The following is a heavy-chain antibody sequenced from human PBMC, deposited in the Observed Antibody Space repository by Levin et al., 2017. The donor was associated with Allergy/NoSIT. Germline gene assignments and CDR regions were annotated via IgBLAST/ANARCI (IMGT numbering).Heavy chain of an antibody. CDR3: AKAGGGSYSDYFDY. D-gene: IGHD1-26*01. V-gene: IGHV3-23*01. CDR1: GFTFSSYA. Sequence: GESLKISCAASGFTFSSYAMSWVRQAPGKGLEWVSAISGSGGSTYYADSVKGRFTISRDNSKNTLYLQMNSLRAEDTAVYYCAKAGGGSYSDYFDYWGQGTLVTVSS. J-gene: IGHJ4*02. CDR2: ISGSGGST.